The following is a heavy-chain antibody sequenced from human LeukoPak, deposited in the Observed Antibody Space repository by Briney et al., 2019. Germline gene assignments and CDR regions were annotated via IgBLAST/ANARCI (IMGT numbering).Heavy chain of an antibody. CDR2: ISGSSGII. CDR3: ARCSGGWQKHLDS. V-gene: IGHV3-48*04. J-gene: IGHJ5*01. D-gene: IGHD6-19*01. CDR1: GFTFSSSC. Sequence: GGSLRLSCAASGFTFSSSCMNWVRQAPGKGLEWVSFISGSSGIIYYADSVKGRFTISRDNAKNSVYLQMHSLRVEDTAVYYCARCSGGWQKHLDSWGQGTLVTVSS.